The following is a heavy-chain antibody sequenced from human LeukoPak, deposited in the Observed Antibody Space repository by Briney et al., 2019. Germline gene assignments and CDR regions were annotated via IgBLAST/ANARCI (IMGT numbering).Heavy chain of an antibody. CDR1: GFSFSDFY. CDR2: IGTRSNPI. Sequence: AGGSLRLSCAASGFSFSDFYMSWIRQAPGMGLEWISYIGTRSNPIYYADSVKGRFTISRDDAKNSLYLQMNSLRDEDTAVYFCAREARGSGRDFDYWSQGILVTVSS. V-gene: IGHV3-11*01. D-gene: IGHD1-26*01. CDR3: AREARGSGRDFDY. J-gene: IGHJ4*02.